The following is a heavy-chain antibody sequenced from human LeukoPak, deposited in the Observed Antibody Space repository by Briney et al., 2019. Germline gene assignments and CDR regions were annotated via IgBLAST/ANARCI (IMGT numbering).Heavy chain of an antibody. Sequence: GGTLRLSCAASGFTFTSYGISWVRQAPGQGLEWMGWISAYNGNTNYAQKLQGRVTMTTDTSTSTAYMELRSLRSDDTAVYYCARDRSYYCSGGSCYLNYYYYMDVWGKGTTVTISS. J-gene: IGHJ6*03. D-gene: IGHD2-15*01. CDR1: GFTFTSYG. CDR3: ARDRSYYCSGGSCYLNYYYYMDV. CDR2: ISAYNGNT. V-gene: IGHV1-18*01.